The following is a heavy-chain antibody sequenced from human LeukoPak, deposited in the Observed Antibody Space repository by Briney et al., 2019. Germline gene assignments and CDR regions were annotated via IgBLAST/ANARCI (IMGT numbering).Heavy chain of an antibody. J-gene: IGHJ4*02. Sequence: GRFLRLSCAAPGFTLSSYSLNWVRQAAGKGLEWVSSISSSSTYIYSADSVKGRFTISRDNAKNSLFLQMNSLRVEDTGIYYCARGDYSSGWSLEYWGQGTLVVVSS. V-gene: IGHV3-21*01. CDR3: ARGDYSSGWSLEY. CDR1: GFTLSSYS. CDR2: ISSSSTYI. D-gene: IGHD6-19*01.